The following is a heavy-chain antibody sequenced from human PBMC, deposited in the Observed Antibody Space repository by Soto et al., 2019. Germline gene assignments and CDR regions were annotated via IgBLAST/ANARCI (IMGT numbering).Heavy chain of an antibody. J-gene: IGHJ4*02. CDR1: NGSISSSNW. Sequence: QVQLQESGPGLVKPSGTLSLTCAVSNGSISSSNWWSWVRQPPGKGLEWIGEIYHSGRTNYNPSLKSRVTISVDKSKNQFSLKLSSVTAADTAVYYCASAGDQNSDYFDYWGQGTLVTVSS. V-gene: IGHV4-4*02. D-gene: IGHD3-16*01. CDR3: ASAGDQNSDYFDY. CDR2: IYHSGRT.